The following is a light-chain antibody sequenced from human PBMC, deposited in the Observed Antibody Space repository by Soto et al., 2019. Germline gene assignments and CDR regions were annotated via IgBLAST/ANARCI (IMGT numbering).Light chain of an antibody. CDR2: EVN. CDR3: SSYAGSDTLV. Sequence: QSALTQPPSASGSPAQSVAISCTGTSSDVGAYNFVSWYQQHPGKAPTVMIYEVNKRPSGVPDRFSGSKSGNTASLTVSGLQAEDEAEYYFSSYAGSDTLVFGTGTKLTVL. V-gene: IGLV2-8*01. J-gene: IGLJ1*01. CDR1: SSDVGAYNF.